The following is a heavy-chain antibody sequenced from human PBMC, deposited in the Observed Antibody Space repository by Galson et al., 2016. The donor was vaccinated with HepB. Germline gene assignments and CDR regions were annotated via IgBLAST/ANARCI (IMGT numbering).Heavy chain of an antibody. Sequence: SLRLSCAGSGFTSSNYVMTWVRQAPGKGLEWVSSISGGGGNTDYADSVKGRFTISRDNSNNTLYLQMNSLRADDTALYFCAKFYGSGIYYYFYMDVWGEGTTVTVSS. CDR3: AKFYGSGIYYYFYMDV. J-gene: IGHJ6*03. CDR2: ISGGGGNT. D-gene: IGHD6-25*01. V-gene: IGHV3-23*01. CDR1: GFTSSNYV.